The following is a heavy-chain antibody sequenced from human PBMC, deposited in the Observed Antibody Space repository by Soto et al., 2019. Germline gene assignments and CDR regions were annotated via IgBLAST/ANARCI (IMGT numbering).Heavy chain of an antibody. CDR1: GFTFSNYG. D-gene: IGHD2-15*01. CDR2: LTGSGVDT. V-gene: IGHV3-23*01. CDR3: AKLVASATTY. Sequence: EVQLLESGGGLVQTGGSLRLSCAASGFTFSNYGMIWVRQAPGKGLEWVSALTGSGVDTYYADSVRSRFTISRDNSKNTLYLQMHSLRAEDTAVYHCAKLVASATTYWGQGTLVTVSS. J-gene: IGHJ4*02.